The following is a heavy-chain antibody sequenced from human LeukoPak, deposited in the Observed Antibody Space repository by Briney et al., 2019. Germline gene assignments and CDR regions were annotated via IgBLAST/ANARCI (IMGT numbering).Heavy chain of an antibody. Sequence: PGESLRLSCAASGFTFSSYAMSWVRQAPGKGLQWVSSISGSGTSVNYADSVKGRFSISRDNSKNTLYLQMTNLRAEDTAVYYSAKIPSVNYYMDVWGKGTTVTVSS. V-gene: IGHV3-23*01. J-gene: IGHJ6*03. CDR1: GFTFSSYA. CDR3: AKIPSVNYYMDV. CDR2: ISGSGTSV. D-gene: IGHD5/OR15-5a*01.